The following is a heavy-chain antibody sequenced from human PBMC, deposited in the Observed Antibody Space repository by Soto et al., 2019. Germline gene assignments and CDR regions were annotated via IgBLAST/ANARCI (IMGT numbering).Heavy chain of an antibody. D-gene: IGHD3-10*01. J-gene: IGHJ5*02. Sequence: LSLSCTVSGGSLSSGGYYWSWIRQHPGKGLEWIGYIYYSGSTYYNPSLKSRVTISVDTSKNQFSLKLSSVTAADTAVYYCARSITMVRGVMGTNWFDPWGQGTLVTVSS. V-gene: IGHV4-31*03. CDR2: IYYSGST. CDR3: ARSITMVRGVMGTNWFDP. CDR1: GGSLSSGGYY.